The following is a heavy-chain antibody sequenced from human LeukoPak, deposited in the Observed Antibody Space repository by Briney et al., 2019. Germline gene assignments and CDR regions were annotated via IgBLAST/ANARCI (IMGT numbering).Heavy chain of an antibody. CDR3: ARVAAMTGTVIDY. V-gene: IGHV3-7*01. D-gene: IGHD6-19*01. J-gene: IGHJ4*02. CDR1: GFTFSSHW. CDR2: IKKDGSEK. Sequence: AGGSLRLSCAASGFTFSSHWMSWVRQAPGKGLEWVANIKKDGSEKYYVDAVKGRFTISRDNTKTSLYLQMNSLRAEDTAVYYCARVAAMTGTVIDYWGQGTLVTVSS.